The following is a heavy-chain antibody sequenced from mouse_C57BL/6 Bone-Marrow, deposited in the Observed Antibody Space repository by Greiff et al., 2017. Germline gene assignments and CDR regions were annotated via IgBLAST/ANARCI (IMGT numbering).Heavy chain of an antibody. V-gene: IGHV1-52*01. CDR1: GYTFTSYW. J-gene: IGHJ2*01. D-gene: IGHD1-1*01. CDR3: ARSYYGNYFDY. Sequence: QVQLQQPGAELVRPGSSVKLSCKASGYTFTSYWMHWVKQRPIQGLEWIGNIDPSDSETHYNQKFKDKATLTVDKSSSTAYMLLSSLTSEDSAVYYCARSYYGNYFDYWGQGTTLTVSS. CDR2: IDPSDSET.